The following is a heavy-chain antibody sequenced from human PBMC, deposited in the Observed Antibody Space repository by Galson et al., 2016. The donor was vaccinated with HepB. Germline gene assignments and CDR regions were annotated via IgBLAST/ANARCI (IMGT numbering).Heavy chain of an antibody. CDR1: GFSLTTSGMC. V-gene: IGHV2-70*11. D-gene: IGHD3-10*01. CDR3: ARGGFGDLLYFDP. CDR2: IDWDDEK. J-gene: IGHJ5*02. Sequence: PALVKPPQTPTLTCTFSGFSLTTSGMCVSWIRQPPGKALEWLARIDWDDEKYYSASLETRLTISKDTSKNQVVLTMTNMDPVDTATYYCARGGFGDLLYFDPWGQGTLVTVSS.